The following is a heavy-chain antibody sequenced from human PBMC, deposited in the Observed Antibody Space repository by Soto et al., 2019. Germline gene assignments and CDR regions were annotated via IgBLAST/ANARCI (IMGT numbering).Heavy chain of an antibody. CDR1: GFTFSNAW. CDR2: IKSKTDGGTT. V-gene: IGHV3-15*07. D-gene: IGHD3-10*01. J-gene: IGHJ6*02. CDR3: TTDYYGSGSYYNDYYYYDMDV. Sequence: GGSLRLSCAASGFTFSNAWMNWVRQAPGKGLEWVGRIKSKTDGGTTDYAAPVKGRFTISRDDSKNTLYLQMNSLKTEDTAVYYCTTDYYGSGSYYNDYYYYDMDVWCQETTVTVSS.